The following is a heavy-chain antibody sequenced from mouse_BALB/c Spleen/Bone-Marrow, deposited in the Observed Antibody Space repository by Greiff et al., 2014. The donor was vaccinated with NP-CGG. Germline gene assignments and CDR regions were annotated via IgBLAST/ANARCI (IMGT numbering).Heavy chain of an antibody. CDR2: IYPYNGGT. J-gene: IGHJ3*01. V-gene: IGHV1-18*01. CDR3: ARSDYYGSSYKAWFTY. D-gene: IGHD1-1*01. CDR1: GYSFTGYT. Sequence: EVQLQESGPELVKPGTSMKISSKASGYSFTGYTMNWVKQSHGKNLEWIGLIYPYNGGTTYNQKFKGKATFTIDKASSTAYMELLSLTSEDSAVYYCARSDYYGSSYKAWFTYWGQGTLVTVSA.